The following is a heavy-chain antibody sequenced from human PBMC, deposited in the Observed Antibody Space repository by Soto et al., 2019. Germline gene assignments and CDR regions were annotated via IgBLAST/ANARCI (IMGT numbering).Heavy chain of an antibody. CDR2: ISWNSGSI. CDR3: AKEKGGGQFRTFPIYYYYMDV. Sequence: GGSLRLSCAASGFTFDDYAMHWVRQAPGKGLEWVSGISWNSGSIGYADSVKGRFTISRDNAKNSLYLQMNSLRAEDTALYYCAKEKGGGQFRTFPIYYYYMDVWGKGTTVTVSS. CDR1: GFTFDDYA. J-gene: IGHJ6*03. V-gene: IGHV3-9*01. D-gene: IGHD1-1*01.